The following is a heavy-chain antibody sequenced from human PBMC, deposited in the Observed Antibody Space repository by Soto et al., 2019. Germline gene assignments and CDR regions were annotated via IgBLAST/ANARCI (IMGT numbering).Heavy chain of an antibody. CDR2: IYYSGST. D-gene: IGHD1-1*01. CDR1: GGSISSSSYY. V-gene: IGHV4-39*01. CDR3: ARRRWGNDGGWFDP. J-gene: IGHJ5*02. Sequence: QLQLQESGPGLVKPSETLSLTCTVSGGSISSSSYYWGWIRQPPGKGLEWIGSIYYSGSTYYNPSLTSRVTISVDTSKNQFSLKLSSVTAADTAVYYCARRRWGNDGGWFDPWGQGTLVTVSS.